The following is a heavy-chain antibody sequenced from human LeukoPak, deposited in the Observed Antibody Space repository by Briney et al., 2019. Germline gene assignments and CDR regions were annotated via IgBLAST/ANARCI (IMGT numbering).Heavy chain of an antibody. CDR2: VTSNGGAT. CDR1: GFTFSTYA. J-gene: IGHJ4*02. CDR3: ARSTVSYYFDY. D-gene: IGHD2-8*02. V-gene: IGHV3-64*01. Sequence: PGGSLRLSCTASGFTFSTYAMHWVRQATGKGLEYVSAVTSNGGATYYANSVKGRFTISRDNSKNTLYLQMGSLRPEDMAVYYCARSTVSYYFDYWGQGTLVTVSS.